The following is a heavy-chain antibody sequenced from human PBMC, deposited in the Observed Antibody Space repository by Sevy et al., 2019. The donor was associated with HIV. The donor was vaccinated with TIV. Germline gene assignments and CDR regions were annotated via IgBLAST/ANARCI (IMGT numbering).Heavy chain of an antibody. J-gene: IGHJ4*02. Sequence: SGPTLVKPTQTLTLTCTFSGFSLSTSGVGVGWIRQPPGKALEWLALIYWNDDKRYSPSLKSRLTITKDTSKNQVVLTMTQMDPVETATYYCERHPGYYDSSGYYIGFDYWGQGTLVTVSS. D-gene: IGHD3-22*01. CDR1: GFSLSTSGVG. V-gene: IGHV2-5*01. CDR2: IYWNDDK. CDR3: ERHPGYYDSSGYYIGFDY.